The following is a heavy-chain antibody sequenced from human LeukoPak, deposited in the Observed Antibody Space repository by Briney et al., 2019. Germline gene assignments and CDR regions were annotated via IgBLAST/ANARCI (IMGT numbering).Heavy chain of an antibody. J-gene: IGHJ6*04. D-gene: IGHD2-2*01. CDR1: GYTFTSYG. CDR3: ARDGCSSTSCSLSGYYGMDV. V-gene: IGHV1-18*01. Sequence: ASGKLSCKASGYTFTSYGISWVRQAPGQGLEWMGWISAYNGNTNYAQKLQGRVTMTTDTSTSTAYVELRSLRFDDTAVYYCARDGCSSTSCSLSGYYGMDVWGKGTTVTVSS. CDR2: ISAYNGNT.